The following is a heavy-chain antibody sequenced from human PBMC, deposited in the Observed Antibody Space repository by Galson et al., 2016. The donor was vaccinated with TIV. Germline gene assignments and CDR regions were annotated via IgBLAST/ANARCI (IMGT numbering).Heavy chain of an antibody. D-gene: IGHD3-3*01. CDR2: VCYDGSHK. J-gene: IGHJ6*02. Sequence: SLRLSCAASGFTFSTYVMHWVRQAPGKGLEWVAFVCYDGSHKNYADSVKGRFTISRDNSKYTLYLQMNSLRAEDTAVYYCAKGMAIFGVLLPLRGIDVWGQGTTVAVYS. CDR1: GFTFSTYV. V-gene: IGHV3-30*02. CDR3: AKGMAIFGVLLPLRGIDV.